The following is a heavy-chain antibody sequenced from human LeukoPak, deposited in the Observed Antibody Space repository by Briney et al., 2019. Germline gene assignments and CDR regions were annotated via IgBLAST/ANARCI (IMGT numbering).Heavy chain of an antibody. Sequence: GGSLRLSCAPSGFNFGSYSMNWVRQAPGEGLEWVSYISSSSSTIYYADSVKGRFTISRDNAKNSLYLQMNSLRAEDTAVYYCARVYYDFWSGYSGTSFDYWGQGTLVTVSS. CDR2: ISSSSSTI. CDR1: GFNFGSYS. J-gene: IGHJ4*02. V-gene: IGHV3-48*01. CDR3: ARVYYDFWSGYSGTSFDY. D-gene: IGHD3-3*01.